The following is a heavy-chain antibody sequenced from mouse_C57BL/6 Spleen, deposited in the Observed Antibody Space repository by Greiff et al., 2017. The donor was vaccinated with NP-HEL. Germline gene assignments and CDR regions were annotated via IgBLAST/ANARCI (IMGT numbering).Heavy chain of an antibody. V-gene: IGHV1-39*01. J-gene: IGHJ3*01. CDR2: INPNYGTT. CDR3: ATAYYSNYEVAWFAY. CDR1: GYSFTDYN. Sequence: VQLKESGPELVKPGASVKISCKASGYSFTDYNMNWVKQSNGKSLEWIGVINPNYGTTSYNQKFKGKATLTVDQSSSTAYMQLNSLTSEDSAVYYCATAYYSNYEVAWFAYWGQGTLVTVSA. D-gene: IGHD2-5*01.